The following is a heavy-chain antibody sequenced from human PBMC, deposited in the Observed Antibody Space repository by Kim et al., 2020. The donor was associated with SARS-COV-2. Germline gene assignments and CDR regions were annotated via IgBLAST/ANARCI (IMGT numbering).Heavy chain of an antibody. CDR3: ARKTHGSGWTHFDF. D-gene: IGHD6-19*01. J-gene: IGHJ4*02. V-gene: IGHV3-72*01. Sequence: GESLRLSCAASGFTFSDYYMDWVRQAPGKGLEWVGRIRDKANSHTTEYAASVKGRFTISRDDSSLYLQMNSLIIEDTAVYFCARKTHGSGWTHFDFWGQG. CDR1: GFTFSDYY. CDR2: IRDKANSHTT.